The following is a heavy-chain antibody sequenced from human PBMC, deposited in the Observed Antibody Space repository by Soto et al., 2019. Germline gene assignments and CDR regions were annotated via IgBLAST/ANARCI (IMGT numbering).Heavy chain of an antibody. V-gene: IGHV1-8*03. J-gene: IGHJ4*02. Sequence: ASVKASCKASGYTFTSYDINWVRQATGQGLEWMGWINANNGNTKYSQKFQGRVTITRNTSASTAYMELSSLRSEDTAVYYCARDAYADILTGYTSPIGYWGRGTLVTVSS. D-gene: IGHD3-9*01. CDR3: ARDAYADILTGYTSPIGY. CDR2: INANNGNT. CDR1: GYTFTSYD.